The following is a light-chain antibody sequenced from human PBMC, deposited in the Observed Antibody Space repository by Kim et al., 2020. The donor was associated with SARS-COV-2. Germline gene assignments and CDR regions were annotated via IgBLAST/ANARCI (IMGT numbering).Light chain of an antibody. CDR2: TAT. V-gene: IGKV1-39*01. J-gene: IGKJ2*01. CDR1: QYISNH. Sequence: MTQSPSSLSASVGDRVTITCRASQYISNHLNWYQHKPGKGPELLIYTATSLQRGVPSRFSGGGSGTDFTLTISILQPEDFATYYCQQGYRTPVTFGQGTKLEI. CDR3: QQGYRTPVT.